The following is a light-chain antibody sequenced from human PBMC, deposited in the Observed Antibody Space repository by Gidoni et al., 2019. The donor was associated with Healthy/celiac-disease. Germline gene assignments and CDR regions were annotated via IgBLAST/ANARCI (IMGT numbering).Light chain of an antibody. CDR1: QDINNY. V-gene: IGKV1-33*01. J-gene: IGKJ4*01. CDR2: DAS. Sequence: DIQMTQSPSSLSASVGDRVTITCQASQDINNYLNWYQQKPGKAPKLLLYDASNLETGVPSRFSRSGSGTDFTFTISTLQPEDIATYYCQQYDNLPPLTFGGGTKVEIK. CDR3: QQYDNLPPLT.